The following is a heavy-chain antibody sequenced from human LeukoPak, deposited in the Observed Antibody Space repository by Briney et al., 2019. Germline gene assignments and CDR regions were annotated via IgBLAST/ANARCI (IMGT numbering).Heavy chain of an antibody. CDR1: GDSVSSNSAA. J-gene: IGHJ6*03. CDR3: ARGENIVVVAELTSGSYYYMDV. Sequence: SQTLSLTCPISGDSVSSNSAAWNWIWQSPSRGLEWLGRTYYRSKWYNDYAVSVKSRITINPDTSKNQFSLQLNSVTPEDTAVYYCARGENIVVVAELTSGSYYYMDVWGKGTTVTVSS. CDR2: TYYRSKWYN. D-gene: IGHD2-15*01. V-gene: IGHV6-1*01.